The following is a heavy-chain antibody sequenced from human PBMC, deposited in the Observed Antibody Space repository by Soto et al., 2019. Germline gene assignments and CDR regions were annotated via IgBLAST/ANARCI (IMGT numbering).Heavy chain of an antibody. CDR2: INHSGST. V-gene: IGHV4-34*01. D-gene: IGHD4-4*01. CDR1: GGSFSGYY. J-gene: IGHJ6*02. CDR3: ARLLTTAYYYYYYGMDV. Sequence: PSETLSFTWAVYGGSFSGYYWSWIRQPPGQGLEWIGEINHSGSTTYNPSPKSRVTISVDTSKNQFSLKLSSVTAADTAVYYCARLLTTAYYYYYYGMDVWGQGTTVTVSS.